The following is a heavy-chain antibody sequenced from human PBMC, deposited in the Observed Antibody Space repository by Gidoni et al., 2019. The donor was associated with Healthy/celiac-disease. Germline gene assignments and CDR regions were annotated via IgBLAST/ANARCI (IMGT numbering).Heavy chain of an antibody. Sequence: QVQLVESGGALVKPGGSLSITCAASGFTFSDYYMSWIRQAPGKGLEWVSYISSSGSTIYYADSVKGRFTISRDNAKNSLYLQMNSLRAEDTAVYYCARVMNFWSGAHVWFDPWGQGTLVTVSS. CDR3: ARVMNFWSGAHVWFDP. J-gene: IGHJ5*02. V-gene: IGHV3-11*04. D-gene: IGHD3-3*01. CDR2: ISSSGSTI. CDR1: GFTFSDYY.